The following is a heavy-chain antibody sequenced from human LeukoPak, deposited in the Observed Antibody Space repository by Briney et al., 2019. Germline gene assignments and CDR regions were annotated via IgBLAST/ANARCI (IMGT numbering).Heavy chain of an antibody. CDR1: GFTFSSYG. CDR3: ASIGAKYYDFWSAPGTLYY. Sequence: PGGSLRLSCAASGFTFSSYGMHWVRQAPGKGLEWVAFIRYDGSNKYYADSVKGRFTISRDNSKNTLYLQMNSLRAEDTAVYYCASIGAKYYDFWSAPGTLYYWGQGTLVTVSS. CDR2: IRYDGSNK. J-gene: IGHJ4*02. V-gene: IGHV3-30*02. D-gene: IGHD3-3*01.